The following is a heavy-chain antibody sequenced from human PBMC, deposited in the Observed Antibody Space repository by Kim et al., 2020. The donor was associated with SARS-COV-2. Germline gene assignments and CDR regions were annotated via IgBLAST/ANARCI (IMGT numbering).Heavy chain of an antibody. J-gene: IGHJ4*02. V-gene: IGHV3-7*03. Sequence: GGSLRLSCAASGFIFSSFWMTWVRQAPGKGLEWVANINQDGSDKYYVDSVEGRFTISRDNAKNSLYLQMNSLRAEDTAVYYCARGGFSSSWFWFHWGQGTLVTVSS. CDR3: ARGGFSSSWFWFH. CDR1: GFIFSSFW. CDR2: INQDGSDK. D-gene: IGHD6-13*01.